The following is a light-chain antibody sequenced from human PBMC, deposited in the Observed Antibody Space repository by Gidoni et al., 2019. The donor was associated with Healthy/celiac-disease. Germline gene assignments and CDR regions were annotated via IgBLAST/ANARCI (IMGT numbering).Light chain of an antibody. CDR3: QQSYSTPFT. V-gene: IGKV1-39*01. CDR1: QSISSY. Sequence: DIQMTQSPSSLSASVGDRVTITCRASQSISSYLNWYQQKPGKAPKLLIYEASSLQSGVPSRFSGSGSGTDFTLTISSLQPEDFATYYCQQSYSTPFTFGPXTKVEIK. CDR2: EAS. J-gene: IGKJ3*01.